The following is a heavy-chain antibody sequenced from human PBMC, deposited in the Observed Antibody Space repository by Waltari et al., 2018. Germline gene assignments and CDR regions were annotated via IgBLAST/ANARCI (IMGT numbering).Heavy chain of an antibody. Sequence: EVRLVESGGGLVQPGGSLRLSCAASGFTFSSYWMSWVRQAPGKGLEWVANIKQDGSEEYYVDSVKGRFTISRANAKNSLYLQMNSLRAEDTAVYYCARVVCSSTSGYARMEYFDYWGQGTLVTVSS. CDR2: IKQDGSEE. CDR3: ARVVCSSTSGYARMEYFDY. D-gene: IGHD2-2*01. J-gene: IGHJ4*02. CDR1: GFTFSSYW. V-gene: IGHV3-7*01.